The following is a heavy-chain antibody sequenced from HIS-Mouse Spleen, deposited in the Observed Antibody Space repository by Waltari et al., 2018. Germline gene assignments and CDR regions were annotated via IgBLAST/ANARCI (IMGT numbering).Heavy chain of an antibody. CDR3: ASDTIAVAGLTRDY. J-gene: IGHJ4*02. D-gene: IGHD6-19*01. CDR2: INPNRSGT. Sequence: QVQLVQSGAEVKKPGASVKVSCKASGYTFTGYYMHWVRQAPGQGLGWMGGINPNRSGTNYGQKFKGRVTMTRDTSISTAYMELSRLRSDDTAVYYCASDTIAVAGLTRDYWGQGTLVTVSS. V-gene: IGHV1-2*02. CDR1: GYTFTGYY.